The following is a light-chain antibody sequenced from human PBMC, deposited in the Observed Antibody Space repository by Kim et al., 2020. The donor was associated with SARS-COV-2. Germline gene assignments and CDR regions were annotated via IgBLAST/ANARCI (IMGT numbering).Light chain of an antibody. CDR3: QQRRYRLT. Sequence: SLSHGERATLSCRASQSVKNYLAWYQQKPGQAPRLLIYDVSNRATGVPARFSGSGSGTDFTLTISSLEPEDFAIYFCQQRRYRLTFGGGTKVDIK. V-gene: IGKV3-11*01. CDR2: DVS. J-gene: IGKJ4*01. CDR1: QSVKNY.